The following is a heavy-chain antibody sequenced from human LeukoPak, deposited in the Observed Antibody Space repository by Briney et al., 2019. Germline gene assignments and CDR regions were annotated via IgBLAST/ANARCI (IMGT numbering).Heavy chain of an antibody. CDR3: ARAHGTGGLPYYIDY. CDR1: GFTFSGYY. D-gene: IGHD3-10*01. V-gene: IGHV3-11*01. J-gene: IGHJ4*02. Sequence: PGGSLRLSCAASGFTFSGYYMSWLRQAPGKGLEWVSYMSSSGSTISYADSVKGRFTISRDNAKNSLFLQMNSLGAEDTAVYYCARAHGTGGLPYYIDYWGQGALVTVSS. CDR2: MSSSGSTI.